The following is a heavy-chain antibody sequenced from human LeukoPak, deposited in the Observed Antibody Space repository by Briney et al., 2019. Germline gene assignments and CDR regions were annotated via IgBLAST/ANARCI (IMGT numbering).Heavy chain of an antibody. V-gene: IGHV5-51*01. J-gene: IGHJ4*02. Sequence: HGESLNISCKGSGYSFTSYRIGGVRQIPGKGLEWMGIIYPGNTDNRYSPSFQGQVTISADKSISTATRKWSSLKAWHTAMYYCARRGMNYYDSRGYPFDYWGQGTLVTVSS. CDR3: ARRGMNYYDSRGYPFDY. CDR2: IYPGNTDN. D-gene: IGHD3-22*01. CDR1: GYSFTSYR.